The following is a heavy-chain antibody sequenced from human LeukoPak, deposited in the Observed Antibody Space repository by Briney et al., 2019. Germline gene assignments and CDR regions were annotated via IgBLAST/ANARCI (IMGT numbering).Heavy chain of an antibody. J-gene: IGHJ4*02. D-gene: IGHD2-2*01. CDR2: ISISGSTI. CDR3: AREGVVVSAAVDY. CDR1: GFTFSNYE. Sequence: GGSLRLSCAASGFTFSNYEMNWVRQAPGKGLEWVSYISISGSTIYYAASVKGRFTISRDNAKNSLYLQMNSLRAEDTAVYYCAREGVVVSAAVDYWGQGTLVTVSS. V-gene: IGHV3-48*03.